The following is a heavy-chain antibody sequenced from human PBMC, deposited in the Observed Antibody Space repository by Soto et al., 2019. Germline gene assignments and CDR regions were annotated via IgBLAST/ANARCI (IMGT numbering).Heavy chain of an antibody. Sequence: QVQLQESGPGLVKPSGTLSLSCAVSGGSVSNNNWWSWVRQSPGNGLEWIGEIHHSGSTSYNPSLERRATLSVDKSKNELPLRLNYVTAADTAVYYGTKNSAYALDYWGLGILVTVSS. J-gene: IGHJ4*02. D-gene: IGHD5-12*01. V-gene: IGHV4-4*02. CDR3: TKNSAYALDY. CDR1: GGSVSNNNW. CDR2: IHHSGST.